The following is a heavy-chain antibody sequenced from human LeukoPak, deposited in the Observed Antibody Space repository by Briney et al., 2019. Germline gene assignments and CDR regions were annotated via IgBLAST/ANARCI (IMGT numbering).Heavy chain of an antibody. J-gene: IGHJ5*02. CDR3: ARAEGYFDLLLPFDP. CDR2: INPSGGST. D-gene: IGHD3-9*01. Sequence: GASVKVSCKASGYTFTSYFMHWVGQAPGQGLEWMGIINPSGGSTSYAQKFQGRVTMTRDTSTSTVYMELSSLRSEDTAVYYCARAEGYFDLLLPFDPWGQGTLVTVSS. CDR1: GYTFTSYF. V-gene: IGHV1-46*01.